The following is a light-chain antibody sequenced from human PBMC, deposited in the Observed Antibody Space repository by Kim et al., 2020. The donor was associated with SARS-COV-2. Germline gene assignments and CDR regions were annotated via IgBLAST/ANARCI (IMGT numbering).Light chain of an antibody. CDR3: QQYGSSPPLPVT. V-gene: IGKV3-20*01. J-gene: IGKJ5*01. Sequence: EIVLTQSPGTLSLSPGERATLSCRASQSVSSSYLAWYQQKPGQAPRLLIYGASSRATGIPDRFSGSGSGTDFTLTISRLEPEDFAVYYCQQYGSSPPLPVTFGQGTRLEIK. CDR1: QSVSSSY. CDR2: GAS.